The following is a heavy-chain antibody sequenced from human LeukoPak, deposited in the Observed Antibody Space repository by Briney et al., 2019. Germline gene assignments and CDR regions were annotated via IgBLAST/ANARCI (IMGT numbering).Heavy chain of an antibody. D-gene: IGHD2-21*02. V-gene: IGHV1-3*01. CDR3: ARERGWGGLLRDALDI. CDR1: GYTFTNYA. Sequence: ASVEVSCKGSGYTFTNYAMHWVRQAPGQSLEWMGWINAGNGDTKYSQKFQGRVTITRDTSATTTYMKLSSLRSTDTAVYYCARERGWGGLLRDALDIWGQGTMVAVSS. J-gene: IGHJ3*02. CDR2: INAGNGDT.